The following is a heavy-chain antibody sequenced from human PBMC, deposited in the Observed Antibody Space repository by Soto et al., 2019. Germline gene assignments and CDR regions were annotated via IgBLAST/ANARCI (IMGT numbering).Heavy chain of an antibody. J-gene: IGHJ6*02. D-gene: IGHD2-15*01. CDR2: IYYSGST. Sequence: QLQLQESGPGLVKPSETLSLTCTVSGGSISSSSYYWGWIRQPPGKGLEWIGSIYYSGSTYYNPSLKSRVTISVDTSKNQFSLKLSSVTAADTAVYYCASGGPPFYYGMDVWGQGTTVTVSS. V-gene: IGHV4-39*01. CDR3: ASGGPPFYYGMDV. CDR1: GGSISSSSYY.